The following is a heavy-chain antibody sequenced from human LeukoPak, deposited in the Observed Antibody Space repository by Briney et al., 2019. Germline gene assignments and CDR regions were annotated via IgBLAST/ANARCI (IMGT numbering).Heavy chain of an antibody. V-gene: IGHV1-69*04. D-gene: IGHD7-27*01. CDR2: IIPILGIA. CDR1: GGTFSSYA. J-gene: IGHJ4*02. Sequence: SVKVSCKASGGTFSSYAISWVRQAPGQGLEWMGRIIPILGIANYAQKFQGRVTMTEDTSTDTAYMELSSLRSEDTAVYYCATPRPTGDTSLFDYWGQGTLVTVSS. CDR3: ATPRPTGDTSLFDY.